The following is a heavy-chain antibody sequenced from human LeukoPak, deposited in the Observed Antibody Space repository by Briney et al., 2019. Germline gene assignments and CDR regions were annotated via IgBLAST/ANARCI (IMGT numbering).Heavy chain of an antibody. CDR1: GGSISSSSYY. J-gene: IGHJ4*02. CDR3: ARERRYYYGSGSYLDY. D-gene: IGHD3-10*01. CDR2: IYYSGST. Sequence: PSETLSLTCTVSGGSISSSSYYWGWIRQPPGKGLEWIGSIYYSGSTNYNPSLKSRVTISVDTSKNQFSLKLSSVTAADTAVYYCARERRYYYGSGSYLDYWGQGTLVTVSS. V-gene: IGHV4-39*07.